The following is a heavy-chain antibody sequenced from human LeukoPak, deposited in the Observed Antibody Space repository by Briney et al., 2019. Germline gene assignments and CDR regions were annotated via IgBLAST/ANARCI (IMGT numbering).Heavy chain of an antibody. CDR3: ARPFLTQRQGGFDP. V-gene: IGHV4-39*01. D-gene: IGHD5-24*01. CDR2: IYYSGST. Sequence: SETLSLTCTVSGGSISSSSYYWGWIRQPPGKGLEWIGSIYYSGSTCYNPSLKSRVTISVDTSKNQFSLKLSSVTAADTAVYYCARPFLTQRQGGFDPWGQGTLVTVSS. J-gene: IGHJ5*02. CDR1: GGSISSSSYY.